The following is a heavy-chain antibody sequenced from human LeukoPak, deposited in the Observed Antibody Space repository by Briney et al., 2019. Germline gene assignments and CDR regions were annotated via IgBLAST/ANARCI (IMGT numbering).Heavy chain of an antibody. CDR2: IYYSGST. Sequence: SETLSLTCTVSGGSISSYYWSWIRQPPGKGLEWIGYIYYSGSTNYSPSLKSRVTISVDTSKNQFSLKLSSVTAADTAVYYCARWDSSTDFDYWGQGTLVTVSS. CDR3: ARWDSSTDFDY. CDR1: GGSISSYY. J-gene: IGHJ4*02. D-gene: IGHD6-6*01. V-gene: IGHV4-59*01.